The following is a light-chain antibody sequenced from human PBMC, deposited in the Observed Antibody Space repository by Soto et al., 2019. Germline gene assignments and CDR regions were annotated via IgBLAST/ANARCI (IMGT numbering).Light chain of an antibody. Sequence: EIVLTQSPATLSLSPGERATLSCRASQSVSSYLAWYQQKPGQAPRLLIYDASNRATGIPARFSGSGSGTDFTLTISSLEPEDFAVYYCQQYGSSPLTFGPGT. J-gene: IGKJ3*01. CDR3: QQYGSSPLT. CDR1: QSVSSY. CDR2: DAS. V-gene: IGKV3-11*01.